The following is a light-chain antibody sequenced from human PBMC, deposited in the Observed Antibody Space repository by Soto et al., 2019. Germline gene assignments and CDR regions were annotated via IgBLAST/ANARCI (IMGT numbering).Light chain of an antibody. V-gene: IGLV9-49*01. Sequence: QSVLTQPPSASASLGASVTLTCTLSSGYSKYKVDWYQQRPGKGPRFVMRVGTGGIVGSKGDGIPDRFSVLGSGLNRYLTIKNIQEEDESDYHCGADHGSGSNFVYLVFGGGTQLTVL. CDR2: VGTGGIVG. J-gene: IGLJ2*01. CDR1: SGYSKYK. CDR3: GADHGSGSNFVYLV.